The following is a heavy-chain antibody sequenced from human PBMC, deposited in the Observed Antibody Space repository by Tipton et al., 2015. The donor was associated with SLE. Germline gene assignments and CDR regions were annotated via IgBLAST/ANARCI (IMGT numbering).Heavy chain of an antibody. Sequence: LRLSCTVSGGSISSRTYYWGWIRQPPGKGLEWIGSVSSGGSTYYNPSLKSRVTISVDTSKNQFSLKLSSVTAADTAVYYCAYRTGSRAFDYWGQGNMVTVSS. D-gene: IGHD1-26*01. CDR3: AYRTGSRAFDY. CDR2: VSSGGST. J-gene: IGHJ4*02. CDR1: GGSISSRTYY. V-gene: IGHV4-39*07.